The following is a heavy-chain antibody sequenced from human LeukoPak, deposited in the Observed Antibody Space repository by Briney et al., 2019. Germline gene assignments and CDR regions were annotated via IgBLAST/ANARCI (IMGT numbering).Heavy chain of an antibody. CDR3: AREGLTMIKG. CDR1: GGSISSYY. D-gene: IGHD3-22*01. J-gene: IGHJ4*02. Sequence: ASETLSLTCTVSGGSISSYYWSWIRQPPGKGLELIGYIYYTGNTNYNPSLKSRVTISVDTSKNRFSLKLRSVTAADTAVYYCAREGLTMIKGWGQGILVTVSS. V-gene: IGHV4-59*01. CDR2: IYYTGNT.